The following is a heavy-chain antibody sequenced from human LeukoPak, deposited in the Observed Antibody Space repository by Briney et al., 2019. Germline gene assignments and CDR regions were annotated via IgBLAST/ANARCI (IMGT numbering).Heavy chain of an antibody. V-gene: IGHV3-23*01. CDR3: AKGRLGSGNYYFDY. D-gene: IGHD3-10*02. CDR1: GFTFSSYA. CDR2: ISGSGGST. Sequence: GSLRLSCAASGFTFSSYAMSWVRQAPGKGLEWVSGISGSGGSTYYVDSVKGRFTISRDNSKNTLYLQMNSLRAEDTAVYYCAKGRLGSGNYYFDYWGQGSLVTVSS. J-gene: IGHJ4*02.